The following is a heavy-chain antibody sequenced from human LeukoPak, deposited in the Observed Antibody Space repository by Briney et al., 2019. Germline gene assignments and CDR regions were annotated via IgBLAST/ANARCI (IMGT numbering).Heavy chain of an antibody. CDR3: ARLITMVRGEFDY. CDR1: GGSISSSGYY. Sequence: PSETLSLTCTVSGGSISSSGYYWGWIRQPPGQGLQSIVSIYYSGSTYYNPSLKSRVTISVDTSKNQFSLKLSSVTAADTAVYYCARLITMVRGEFDYWGQGTLVTVSS. CDR2: IYYSGST. D-gene: IGHD3-10*01. J-gene: IGHJ4*02. V-gene: IGHV4-39*01.